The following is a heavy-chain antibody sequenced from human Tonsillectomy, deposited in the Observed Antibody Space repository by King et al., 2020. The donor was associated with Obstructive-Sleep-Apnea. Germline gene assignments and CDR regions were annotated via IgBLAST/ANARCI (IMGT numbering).Heavy chain of an antibody. CDR1: GYTFAGYY. D-gene: IGHD1-20*01. CDR3: AREEVTGPAGGSFDS. V-gene: IGHV1-2*02. J-gene: IGHJ4*02. CDR2: INPNSGGT. Sequence: QLVQSGAEVKKPGASLKVSCKASGYTFAGYYMHWVRQAPGQGLEWMGWINPNSGGTNYAQKFQGRVTMTGDTSISTAYMELRRLRSDDTAVYYCAREEVTGPAGGSFDSWGQGTLVTVSS.